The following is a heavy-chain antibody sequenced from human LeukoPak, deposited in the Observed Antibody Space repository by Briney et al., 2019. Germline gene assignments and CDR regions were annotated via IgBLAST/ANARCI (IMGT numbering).Heavy chain of an antibody. CDR2: ISSSGSTI. V-gene: IGHV3-48*03. CDR1: GFTFSSYE. Sequence: GGSLRLSCAASGFTFSSYEMNWDRQAPGKGLEWVSYISSSGSTIYYADSVKGRFTISRDNAKNSLYLQMNSLRAEDTAVYSCGSRLSGRSGDYSGQGTLVTVSS. D-gene: IGHD6-25*01. J-gene: IGHJ4*02. CDR3: GSRLSGRSGDY.